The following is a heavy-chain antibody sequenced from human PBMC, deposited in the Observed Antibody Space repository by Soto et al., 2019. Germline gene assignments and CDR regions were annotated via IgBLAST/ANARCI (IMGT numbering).Heavy chain of an antibody. Sequence: SVKVSCNASGGTFSSYAISWVRQAPVQGLEWTGGIIPIFGTANYAQKFQGRVTITADESTSTAYMELSSQRSEDTAVYYCARDLEGVSDYWGQGSLVTVST. CDR2: IIPIFGTA. V-gene: IGHV1-69*13. CDR1: GGTFSSYA. J-gene: IGHJ4*02. D-gene: IGHD3-10*01. CDR3: ARDLEGVSDY.